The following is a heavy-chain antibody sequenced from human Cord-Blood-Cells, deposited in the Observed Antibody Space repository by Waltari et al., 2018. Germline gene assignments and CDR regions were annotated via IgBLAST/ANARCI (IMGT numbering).Heavy chain of an antibody. D-gene: IGHD6-13*01. CDR2: IYYSGST. Sequence: QLQLQESGPGLVKPSETLSLTCTVSGGSISSSSYYWGWIRTPPGKGLEWLGSIYYSGSTYYNPSLKSRVTISVDTSKNQFSLKLSSVTAADTAVYYCARRDRAAAGTDYWGQGTLVTVSS. CDR1: GGSISSSSYY. J-gene: IGHJ4*02. CDR3: ARRDRAAAGTDY. V-gene: IGHV4-39*01.